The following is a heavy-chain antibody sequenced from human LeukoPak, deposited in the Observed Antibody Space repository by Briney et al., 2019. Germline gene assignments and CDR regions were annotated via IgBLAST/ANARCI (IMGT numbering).Heavy chain of an antibody. CDR1: GFTFSSYS. V-gene: IGHV3-48*02. Sequence: GGSLRLSCAASGFTFSSYSMNWVRQAPGKGLEWVSYISSSSSTIYYADSVKGRFTISRDNAKNSLCLQMNSLRDEDTAVYYCARAKNPYCGGDSRWFDAWGQGTLVTVSS. CDR2: ISSSSSTI. CDR3: ARAKNPYCGGDSRWFDA. D-gene: IGHD2-21*02. J-gene: IGHJ5*02.